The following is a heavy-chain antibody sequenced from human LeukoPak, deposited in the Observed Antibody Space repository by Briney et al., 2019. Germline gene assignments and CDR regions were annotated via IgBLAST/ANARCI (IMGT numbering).Heavy chain of an antibody. CDR3: ARVHLGDYYFDS. CDR1: GGSVSSSSYY. CDR2: IYYDGST. Sequence: SETLSLTCTVSGGSVSSSSYYWGWIRQPPGKGLEWIGTIYYDGSTYYNPSLKSRVTISVDTSKNQFSLKLSSVTAADTAVYYCARVHLGDYYFDSWGQGTLLTVSS. D-gene: IGHD4-17*01. V-gene: IGHV4-39*07. J-gene: IGHJ4*02.